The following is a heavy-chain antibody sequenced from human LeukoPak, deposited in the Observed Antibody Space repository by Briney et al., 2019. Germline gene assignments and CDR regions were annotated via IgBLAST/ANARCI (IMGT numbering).Heavy chain of an antibody. V-gene: IGHV1-69*13. CDR2: IIPIFGTA. Sequence: PAASVKVSCKASGYSFTSYGISWVRQAPGQGLEWMGGIIPIFGTANYAQKFQGRVTITADESTSTAYMELSSLRSEDTAVYYCARGGMITFGGVIPLPWFDPWGQGTLVTVSS. CDR1: GYSFTSYG. CDR3: ARGGMITFGGVIPLPWFDP. J-gene: IGHJ5*02. D-gene: IGHD3-16*02.